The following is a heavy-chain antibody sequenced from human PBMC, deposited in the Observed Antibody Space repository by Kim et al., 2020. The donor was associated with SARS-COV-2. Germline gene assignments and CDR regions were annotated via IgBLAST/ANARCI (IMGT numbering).Heavy chain of an antibody. CDR1: GGSFSGYY. Sequence: SETLSLTCAVYGGSFSGYYWSWIRQPPGKGLEWIGEINHSGSTNYNPSLKSRVTISVDTSKNQFSLKLSSVTAADTAVYYCARGEVVTAYRGMDVWGQGTTVTVSS. CDR2: INHSGST. CDR3: ARGEVVTAYRGMDV. D-gene: IGHD2-21*02. J-gene: IGHJ6*02. V-gene: IGHV4-34*01.